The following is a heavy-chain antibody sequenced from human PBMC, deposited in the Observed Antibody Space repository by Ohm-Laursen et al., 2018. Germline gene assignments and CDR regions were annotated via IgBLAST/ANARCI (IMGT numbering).Heavy chain of an antibody. CDR3: ARDRCSSTSCYPAYYYGMDV. J-gene: IGHJ6*02. Sequence: LSLTCAASGFTFSSYWMHWVRRAPGKGLVWVSRITGDGTGANYADSVKGRFTISRDNAKNSLYLQMNSLRAEDTAVYYCARDRCSSTSCYPAYYYGMDVWGQGTTVTVSS. D-gene: IGHD2-2*01. CDR2: ITGDGTGA. V-gene: IGHV3-74*01. CDR1: GFTFSSYW.